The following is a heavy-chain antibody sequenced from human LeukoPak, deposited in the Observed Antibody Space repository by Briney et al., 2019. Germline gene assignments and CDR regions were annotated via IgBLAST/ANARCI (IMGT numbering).Heavy chain of an antibody. J-gene: IGHJ3*02. Sequence: GGSLRLSCAASGFTFSSYSMNWVRQAPGKGLEWVSSISSSSSYIYYADSVKGRFTISRDNAKNSLYLQMNSLRAEDTAVYYCASELGVADDAFDIWGQGTMVTVSS. CDR3: ASELGVADDAFDI. CDR1: GFTFSSYS. V-gene: IGHV3-21*01. CDR2: ISSSSSYI. D-gene: IGHD6-19*01.